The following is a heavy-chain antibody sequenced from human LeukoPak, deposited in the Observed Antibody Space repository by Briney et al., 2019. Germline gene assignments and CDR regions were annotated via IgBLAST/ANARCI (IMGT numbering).Heavy chain of an antibody. CDR2: ISYDGSNK. CDR3: AKGPTGTLYYYYYGMDV. CDR1: GFTFSSYG. D-gene: IGHD1-14*01. Sequence: SGGSLRLSCAASGFTFSSYGMHWVRQAPGKGLEWVAVISYDGSNKYYADSVKGRFTISRDNSKNTLYLQVNSLRAEDTAVYYCAKGPTGTLYYYYYGMDVWGQGTTVTVSS. V-gene: IGHV3-30*18. J-gene: IGHJ6*02.